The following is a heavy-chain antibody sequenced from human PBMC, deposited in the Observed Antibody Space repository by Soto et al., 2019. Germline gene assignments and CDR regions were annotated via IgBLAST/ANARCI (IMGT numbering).Heavy chain of an antibody. J-gene: IGHJ5*02. Sequence: SETLSLTCTVSGGSISSSSYYWGWIRQPPGKGLEWIGSIYYSGSTYYNPSLKSRVTISVDTSKNQFSLKLSSVTAADTAVYYCAVAARDWFDPWGQGTLVTVSS. CDR1: GGSISSSSYY. CDR2: IYYSGST. D-gene: IGHD2-15*01. V-gene: IGHV4-39*01. CDR3: AVAARDWFDP.